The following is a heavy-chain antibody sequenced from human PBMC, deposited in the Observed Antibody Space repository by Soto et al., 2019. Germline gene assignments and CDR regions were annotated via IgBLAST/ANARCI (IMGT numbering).Heavy chain of an antibody. V-gene: IGHV4-59*01. CDR2: IHYSGIT. Sequence: PSETLSLTCTVSGGSISSYYWSWIRQPPGKGLEWIGYIHYSGITNYNPSLTSRVTISVDTSKKQFSLKLSSVTAADTAVYYCAIVLSYAVYYYYGMDVWGQGSTVTGS. J-gene: IGHJ6*02. CDR1: GGSISSYY. CDR3: AIVLSYAVYYYYGMDV. D-gene: IGHD3-10*02.